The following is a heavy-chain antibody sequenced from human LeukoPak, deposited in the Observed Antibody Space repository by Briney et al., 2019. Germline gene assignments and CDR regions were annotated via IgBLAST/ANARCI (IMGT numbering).Heavy chain of an antibody. V-gene: IGHV3-48*01. J-gene: IGHJ3*01. CDR1: GFTFSDYS. CDR3: TNFKPPAPDAFDV. D-gene: IGHD2/OR15-2a*01. CDR2: ISGSGTI. Sequence: GGSLRLSCAASGFTFSDYSMNWVRQAPGKGLEWISYISGSGTIYYADSVKGRFTISRDNAQRLVYLQMNSLRAEDTAVYYCTNFKPPAPDAFDVWGQGTLITVSS.